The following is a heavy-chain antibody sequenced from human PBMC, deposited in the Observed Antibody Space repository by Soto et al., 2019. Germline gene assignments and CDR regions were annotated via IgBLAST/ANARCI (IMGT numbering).Heavy chain of an antibody. V-gene: IGHV1-69*17. D-gene: IGHD3-16*01. CDR2: IIPIIGVT. J-gene: IGHJ1*01. CDR1: GDTFNSYV. CDR3: ARESLGAKGAEH. Sequence: QVQLVQSGAEVKRPGSSVKVSCESSGDTFNSYVISWVRQAPGQGLEWMGGIIPIIGVTHYAQKSQGRVTMSALSSTGTAYMELSNLGFEDTALYYCARESLGAKGAEHWGQATLVTVSP.